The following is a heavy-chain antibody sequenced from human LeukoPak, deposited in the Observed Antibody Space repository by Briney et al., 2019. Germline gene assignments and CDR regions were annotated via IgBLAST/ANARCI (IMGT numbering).Heavy chain of an antibody. Sequence: ASVKVSCTPSGYTFTNYGISWVRQAPGLGLEWMGWISAYNGNTNYAQKVQGRVTMTTDTSTSTAYMELRSLRFDDTAVYYCARDQSVRLLQTSSTYFKHVFAIWGQGSMVTVSS. J-gene: IGHJ3*02. CDR2: ISAYNGNT. CDR1: GYTFTNYG. V-gene: IGHV1-18*01. D-gene: IGHD6-13*01. CDR3: ARDQSVRLLQTSSTYFKHVFAI.